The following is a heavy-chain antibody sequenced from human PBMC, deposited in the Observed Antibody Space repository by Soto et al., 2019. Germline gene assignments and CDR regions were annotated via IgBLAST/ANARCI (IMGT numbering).Heavy chain of an antibody. CDR3: AREAVAGRGFGMDV. J-gene: IGHJ6*01. V-gene: IGHV6-1*01. CDR1: GDSVSSNSAA. CDR2: TYYRSKWYN. D-gene: IGHD6-19*01. Sequence: SQTLSHTFAIPGDSVSSNSAAWNWIRQSPSRGLEWLGRTYYRSKWYNDYAVSVKSRITINPDTSKNQFSLQLNSVTPEDTAVYYCAREAVAGRGFGMDVWGQGTPVTVSS.